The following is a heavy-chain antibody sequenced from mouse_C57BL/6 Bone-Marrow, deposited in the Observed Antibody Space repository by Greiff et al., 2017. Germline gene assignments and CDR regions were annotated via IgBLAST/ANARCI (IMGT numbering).Heavy chain of an antibody. J-gene: IGHJ4*01. V-gene: IGHV14-4*01. CDR2: IDPENGDT. CDR3: TTTPYGDYAMDY. D-gene: IGHD1-1*02. CDR1: GFNIKDDY. Sequence: VQLQQSGAELVRPGASVKLSCTASGFNIKDDYMHWVKQRPEQGLEWIGWIDPENGDTEYASKFQGKAPITADTSSNTAYLQLSSLTSEDTAVYYSTTTPYGDYAMDYWGQGTSVTVSA.